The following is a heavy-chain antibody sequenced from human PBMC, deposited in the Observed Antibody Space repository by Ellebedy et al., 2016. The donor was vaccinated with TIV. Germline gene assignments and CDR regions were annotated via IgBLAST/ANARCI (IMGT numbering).Heavy chain of an antibody. CDR1: GFTFSSYG. D-gene: IGHD2-15*01. J-gene: IGHJ4*02. V-gene: IGHV3-30*03. Sequence: GESLKISCAASGFTFSSYGMHWVRRAPGKGLEWVAFISYDGSNKYYAESVKGRFTISRDNAKNTLYLQMNSLRAEDTAVYYCARTQFTSGGSCYSLWGQGTLVTVSS. CDR2: ISYDGSNK. CDR3: ARTQFTSGGSCYSL.